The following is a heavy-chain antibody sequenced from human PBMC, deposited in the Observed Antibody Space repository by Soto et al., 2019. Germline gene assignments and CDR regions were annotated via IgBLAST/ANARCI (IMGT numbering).Heavy chain of an antibody. V-gene: IGHV1-18*01. J-gene: IGHJ4*02. D-gene: IGHD3-22*01. Sequence: ASVKVSCKASGYTFTSYGISWVRQAPGQGLEWMGWISAYNCNTNYAQKLQGRVTMPTDKSTSTAYMELRSLRSYDTAVYYCKVSDSSGFYYFDYWGQGTLVTVSS. CDR3: KVSDSSGFYYFDY. CDR2: ISAYNCNT. CDR1: GYTFTSYG.